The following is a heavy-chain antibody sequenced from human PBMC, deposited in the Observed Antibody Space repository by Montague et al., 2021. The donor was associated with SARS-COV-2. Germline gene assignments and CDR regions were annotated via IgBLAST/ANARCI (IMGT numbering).Heavy chain of an antibody. CDR3: SREKTVRGIYYYGMDV. CDR2: IMADGSQK. CDR1: DFSLDLSW. J-gene: IGHJ6*02. D-gene: IGHD4-11*01. Sequence: SLRLSCAASDFSLDLSWMGWVRQAPGKGLEWVAHIMADGSQKYYVDSVEGRFTISRDKAYKSVYLQMNSLRVEDTAVYYCSREKTVRGIYYYGMDVWGQGTTVTVSS. V-gene: IGHV3-7*03.